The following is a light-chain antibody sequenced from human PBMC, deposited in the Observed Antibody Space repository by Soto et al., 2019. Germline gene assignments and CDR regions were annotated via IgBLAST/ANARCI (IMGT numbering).Light chain of an antibody. J-gene: IGLJ1*01. V-gene: IGLV1-44*01. CDR2: YDD. Sequence: QSVLTQPPSASGTPGQRVTISCSGSNSNIGSNTVNWYQQLPATDPKLLIYYDDLQRSGVPDRSSGSKSGTSASLAISGRQSDDEADYYCAAWDDSLNGRVFGTGTKLTVL. CDR1: NSNIGSNT. CDR3: AAWDDSLNGRV.